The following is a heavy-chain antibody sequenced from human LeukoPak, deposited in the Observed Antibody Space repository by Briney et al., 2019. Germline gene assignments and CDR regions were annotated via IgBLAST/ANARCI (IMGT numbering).Heavy chain of an antibody. J-gene: IGHJ1*01. D-gene: IGHD6-13*01. CDR2: ISGSGGST. V-gene: IGHV3-23*01. CDR1: GFTFSSYA. Sequence: GGSLRLSCAASGFTFSSYAMSWVRQAPGKGLEWVSAISGSGGSTYYADSVKGRFTISRDNSKNTLYLQMNSLRAEDTTVYYCAKSQQLVPRYFQHWGQGTLVTVSS. CDR3: AKSQQLVPRYFQH.